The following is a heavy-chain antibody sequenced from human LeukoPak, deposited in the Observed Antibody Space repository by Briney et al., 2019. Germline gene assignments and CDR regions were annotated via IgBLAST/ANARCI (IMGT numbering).Heavy chain of an antibody. D-gene: IGHD1-7*01. Sequence: NPGGSLRLSCAASGFSFSDYYMSWIRQAPGKGLEWVSYISSSGGTMSYADSVKGRFTISRDNAKNSLYLQMSSLRAEDAAIYYCARVMGNYASDYWGQGALVTVSS. CDR1: GFSFSDYY. V-gene: IGHV3-11*04. J-gene: IGHJ4*02. CDR3: ARVMGNYASDY. CDR2: ISSSGGTM.